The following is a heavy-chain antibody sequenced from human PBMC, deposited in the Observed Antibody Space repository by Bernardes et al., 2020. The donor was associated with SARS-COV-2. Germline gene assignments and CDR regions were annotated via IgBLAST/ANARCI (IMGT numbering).Heavy chain of an antibody. V-gene: IGHV1-24*01. D-gene: IGHD2-2*01. J-gene: IGHJ5*02. Sequence: ASVKVSCKVSGYTLTELSMHWVRQAPGKGLEWMGGFDPEDGETIYAQKFQGRVTMTEDTSTDTAYMELSSLRSEDTAVYYCVAVPAAIRWYWFDPWGQGTLVTVSS. CDR1: GYTLTELS. CDR2: FDPEDGET. CDR3: VAVPAAIRWYWFDP.